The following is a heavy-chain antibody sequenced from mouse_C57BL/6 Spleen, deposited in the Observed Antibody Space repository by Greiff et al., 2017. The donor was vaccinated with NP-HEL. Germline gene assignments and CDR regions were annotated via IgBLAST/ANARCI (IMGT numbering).Heavy chain of an antibody. Sequence: QVQLQQSGPELVKPGASVKISCKASGYAFSSSWVNWVKQRPGKGLEWIGRIYPGDGDTNYNGKFKGKATLTADKSSSTAYMQLSSLTSEDSAVYFCASELTGPYYFDYWGQGTTLTVSS. CDR3: ASELTGPYYFDY. D-gene: IGHD4-1*01. V-gene: IGHV1-82*01. CDR1: GYAFSSSW. J-gene: IGHJ2*01. CDR2: IYPGDGDT.